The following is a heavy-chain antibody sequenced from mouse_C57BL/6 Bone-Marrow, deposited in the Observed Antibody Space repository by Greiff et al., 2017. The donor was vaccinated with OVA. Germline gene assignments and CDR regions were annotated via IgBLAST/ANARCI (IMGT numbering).Heavy chain of an antibody. CDR2: IEPSDSYT. D-gene: IGHD2-4*01. CDR1: GYTFTSYW. J-gene: IGHJ3*01. V-gene: IGHV1-50*01. Sequence: QVQLQQPGAELVKPGASVKLSCKASGYTFTSYWMQWVKQRPGQGLEWIGEIEPSDSYTNYNQKFKGKATLTVDTSSSTAYMQLSSLTSEDSAVYYCAREGGYDYDEVSWFAYWGQGTLVTVSA. CDR3: AREGGYDYDEVSWFAY.